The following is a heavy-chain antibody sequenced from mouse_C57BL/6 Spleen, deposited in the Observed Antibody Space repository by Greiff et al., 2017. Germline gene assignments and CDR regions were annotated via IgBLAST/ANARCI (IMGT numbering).Heavy chain of an antibody. V-gene: IGHV3-1*01. CDR3: ARGGQLRKVWTGFAY. Sequence: EVQVVESGPGMVKPSQSLSLTCTVTGYSITSGYDWHWIRHFPGNKLEWMGYISYSGSTNYNPSLKSRISITHDTSKNHFFLKLNSVTTEDTATYYCARGGQLRKVWTGFAYWGQGTLVTVSA. CDR1: GYSITSGYD. CDR2: ISYSGST. D-gene: IGHD3-2*02. J-gene: IGHJ3*01.